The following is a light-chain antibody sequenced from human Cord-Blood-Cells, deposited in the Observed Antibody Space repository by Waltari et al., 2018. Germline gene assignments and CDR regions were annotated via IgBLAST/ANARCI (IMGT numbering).Light chain of an antibody. CDR3: CSYAGSSTVV. V-gene: IGLV2-23*01. CDR1: SSDVGSYNL. CDR2: EGS. Sequence: QSALTQAAPVSGSPGQSITIPWPGTSSDVGSYNLVSWSQQHPGKSPKLMIYEGSKWPSGVSNRFSGSKSGNTASLAISGLQAEDEADYYCCSYAGSSTVVFGGGTKLTVL. J-gene: IGLJ2*01.